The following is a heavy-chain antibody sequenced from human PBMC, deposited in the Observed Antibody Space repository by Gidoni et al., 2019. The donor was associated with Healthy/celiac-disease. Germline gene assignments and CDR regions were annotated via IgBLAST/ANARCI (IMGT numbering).Heavy chain of an antibody. Sequence: QVTLRESGPALVKPTQTLTLTCPFSGFSLSTSGMCVSWIRQPPGKALEWLALIDWDDDKYYSTYLKTRLTISKDTSKNQVVLTMTNMDPVDTATYYCARTHYYDSSGQFDYWGQGTLVTVSS. D-gene: IGHD3-22*01. J-gene: IGHJ4*02. CDR2: IDWDDDK. V-gene: IGHV2-70*01. CDR1: GFSLSTSGMC. CDR3: ARTHYYDSSGQFDY.